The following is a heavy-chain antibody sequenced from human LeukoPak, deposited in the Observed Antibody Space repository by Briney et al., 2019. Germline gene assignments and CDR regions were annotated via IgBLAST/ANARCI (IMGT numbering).Heavy chain of an antibody. J-gene: IGHJ4*02. V-gene: IGHV1-2*02. D-gene: IGHD3-3*01. CDR2: INPNSGGT. CDR1: GYSFTGYY. CDR3: ATVTYYDFWSGYRTFDY. Sequence: GASVKVSCKASGYSFTGYYIHWVRQAPGQGLEWMGWINPNSGGTNYAQKFQGRVTMTRDTSISTAYMELSRLRSDDTAVYYCATVTYYDFWSGYRTFDYWGQGTLVTVSS.